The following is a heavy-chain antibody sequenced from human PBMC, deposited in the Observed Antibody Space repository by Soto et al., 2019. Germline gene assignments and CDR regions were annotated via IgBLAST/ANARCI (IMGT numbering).Heavy chain of an antibody. CDR2: ISSSGSTI. D-gene: IGHD1-26*01. CDR3: ARSVSELELRSPFDY. J-gene: IGHJ4*02. CDR1: GFTFSDYY. Sequence: PGGSLRLSFAASGFTFSDYYMSWIRQAPGKGLEWVSYISSSGSTIYYADSEKGRFTISRDNAKNSLYLQRNSLRAEDTAVYYCARSVSELELRSPFDYWGQGTLVTSPQ. V-gene: IGHV3-11*01.